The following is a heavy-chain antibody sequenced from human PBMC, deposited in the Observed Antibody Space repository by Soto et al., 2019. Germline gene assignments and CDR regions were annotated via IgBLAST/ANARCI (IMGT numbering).Heavy chain of an antibody. Sequence: QFQLVQSGAEVKKPGSSMKVSCKASGGTFSSYAISWVRQAPGQGLEWMGGIIPIFGTADYAQKFNGRVTITADESTRTAYMELSSLRYEDTAVYYCARGITGTVTYYYGLDVLGQGTTVTVSS. J-gene: IGHJ6*02. V-gene: IGHV1-69*12. D-gene: IGHD1-20*01. CDR3: ARGITGTVTYYYGLDV. CDR1: GGTFSSYA. CDR2: IIPIFGTA.